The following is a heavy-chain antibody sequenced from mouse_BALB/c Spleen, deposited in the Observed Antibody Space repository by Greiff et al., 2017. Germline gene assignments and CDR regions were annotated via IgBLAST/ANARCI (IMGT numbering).Heavy chain of an antibody. CDR1: GYAFSSSW. V-gene: IGHV1-82*01. J-gene: IGHJ3*01. D-gene: IGHD2-2*01. Sequence: QVQLQQSGPELVKPGASVKISCKASGYAFSSSWMNWVKQRPGQGLEWIGRIYPGDGDTNYNGKFKGKATLTADKSSSTAYMQLSSLTSVDSAVYFCARGGYTLFAYWGQGTLVTVSA. CDR3: ARGGYTLFAY. CDR2: IYPGDGDT.